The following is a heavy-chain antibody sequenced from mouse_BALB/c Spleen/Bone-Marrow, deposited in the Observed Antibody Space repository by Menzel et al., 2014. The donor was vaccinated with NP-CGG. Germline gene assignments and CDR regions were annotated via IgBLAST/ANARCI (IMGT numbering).Heavy chain of an antibody. CDR3: ARQYGSSYFDY. Sequence: LQQSGGGLVKPGGSLKLSCAASGFTFSSYGMSWVRQTPEKRLEWVATISGGGSYTHYPDSVKGRFTISRDNAKNNLYLQMSSLRSEDTSLYYCARQYGSSYFDYRAQCTTLTVSS. D-gene: IGHD1-1*01. V-gene: IGHV5-9-2*01. CDR2: ISGGGSYT. J-gene: IGHJ2*01. CDR1: GFTFSSYG.